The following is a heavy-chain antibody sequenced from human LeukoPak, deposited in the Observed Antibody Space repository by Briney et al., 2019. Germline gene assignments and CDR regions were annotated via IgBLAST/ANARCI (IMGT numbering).Heavy chain of an antibody. CDR3: ARGPYGDYEPFGFDY. CDR2: IIPIFGTA. CDR1: GGTFSSYA. J-gene: IGHJ4*02. Sequence: SVKVSCKASGGTFSSYAISWVRQAPGQGLEWMGRIIPIFGTANCAQKFQGRVTITTDESTSTAYMELSSLRSEDTAVYYCARGPYGDYEPFGFDYWGQGTLITVSS. V-gene: IGHV1-69*05. D-gene: IGHD4-17*01.